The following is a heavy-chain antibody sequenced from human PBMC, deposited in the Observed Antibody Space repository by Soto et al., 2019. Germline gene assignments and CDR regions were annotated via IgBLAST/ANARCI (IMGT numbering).Heavy chain of an antibody. Sequence: PGESLKISCEGSGDSFTSYWIGWVRQMPGKGLEWMGIIYPGDSDTRYSPSFQGQVTISADKSISTAYLQWSSLKASDTAMYYCARREYCSGGSCYTHDAFDIWGQGTMVTVS. D-gene: IGHD2-15*01. CDR2: IYPGDSDT. CDR1: GDSFTSYW. J-gene: IGHJ3*02. CDR3: ARREYCSGGSCYTHDAFDI. V-gene: IGHV5-51*01.